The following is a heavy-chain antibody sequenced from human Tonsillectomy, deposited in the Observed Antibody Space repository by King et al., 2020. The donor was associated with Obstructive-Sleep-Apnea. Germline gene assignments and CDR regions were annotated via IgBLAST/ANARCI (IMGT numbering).Heavy chain of an antibody. D-gene: IGHD1-26*01. CDR2: IRWNSGYI. J-gene: IGHJ4*02. Sequence: VQLVEAGGGFVQPGRSLIISFAASGFHLDDYAMHWVRQVPGKGLVWVAVIRWNSGYICYADSVKGRFTITRDNAKNSLYLQMNSLRAEDTALYYCAKDMGFDTGGGFDYWGQGALVTVFS. V-gene: IGHV3-9*01. CDR1: GFHLDDYA. CDR3: AKDMGFDTGGGFDY.